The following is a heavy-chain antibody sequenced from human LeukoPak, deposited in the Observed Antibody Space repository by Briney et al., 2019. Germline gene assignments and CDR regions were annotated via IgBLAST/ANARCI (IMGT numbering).Heavy chain of an antibody. CDR2: IFYSGST. V-gene: IGHV4-39*07. Sequence: SETLSLTCTVSGGSISTSNYYWGWIRQPPGKGLEWIGNIFYSGSTYYSPSLRSRVTISVDTSKNQFSLKLSSVTAADTAVYYCARGTDCSSTSCPLTNYYYMDVWGKGTTVTISS. J-gene: IGHJ6*03. D-gene: IGHD2-2*01. CDR1: GGSISTSNYY. CDR3: ARGTDCSSTSCPLTNYYYMDV.